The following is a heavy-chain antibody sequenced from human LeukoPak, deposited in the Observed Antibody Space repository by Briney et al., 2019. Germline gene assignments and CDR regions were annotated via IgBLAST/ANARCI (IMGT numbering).Heavy chain of an antibody. J-gene: IGHJ4*02. CDR3: ARATAPYYDFWSGYFDY. CDR2: IIPIFGTA. V-gene: IGHV1-69*13. D-gene: IGHD3-3*01. Sequence: GASVKVSCKASGGTFSSYAISWVRQAPGQGLEWMGGIIPIFGTANYAQQFQGRVTITAGESTSTAYMELSSLRSEDTAVYYCARATAPYYDFWSGYFDYWGQGTLVTVSS. CDR1: GGTFSSYA.